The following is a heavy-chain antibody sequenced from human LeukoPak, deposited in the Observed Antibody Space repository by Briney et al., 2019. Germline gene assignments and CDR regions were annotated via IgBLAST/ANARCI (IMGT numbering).Heavy chain of an antibody. CDR3: ARENYSSGWYGIIDY. CDR2: IYYSGNT. D-gene: IGHD6-19*01. J-gene: IGHJ4*02. CDR1: GGSISNYY. V-gene: IGHV4-59*01. Sequence: SETLSLTCTVSGGSISNYYWSWIRQPPGKGLEWIGYIYYSGNTNYNPSLKSRVTISVDTSKNQFSLKLCSVTAADTAVYYCARENYSSGWYGIIDYWGQGTLVTVSS.